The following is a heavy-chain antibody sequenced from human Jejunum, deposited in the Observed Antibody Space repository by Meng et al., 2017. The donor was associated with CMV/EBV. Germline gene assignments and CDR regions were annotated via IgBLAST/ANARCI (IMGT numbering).Heavy chain of an antibody. CDR2: IRHDGTTK. CDR3: AKDKVLVSPYYYGMDV. V-gene: IGHV3-30*02. CDR1: TFVSYG. Sequence: TFVSYGMHWVRQAPGKGLEGVAFIRHDGTTKYYAGSVEGRFTISRDNSKNTLYLQMNDLRAEDTAVYYCAKDKVLVSPYYYGMDVWGQGITVTVSS. J-gene: IGHJ6*02. D-gene: IGHD2-2*01.